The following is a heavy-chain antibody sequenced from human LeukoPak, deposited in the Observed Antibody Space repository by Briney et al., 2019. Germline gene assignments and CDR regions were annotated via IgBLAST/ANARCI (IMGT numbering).Heavy chain of an antibody. CDR2: ISTSSSTI. CDR1: GFTFSGST. J-gene: IGHJ6*03. CDR3: ARDPYSGTYGDTYYYYMDV. Sequence: GGSLRLSCAASGFTFSGSTMNWVRQAPGKGLEWVSFISTSSSTIYYADSVKGRFTISRDNAKNSPYLQMNSLRAEDTAVYYCARDPYSGTYGDTYYYYMDVWGKGTTVTISS. V-gene: IGHV3-48*01. D-gene: IGHD1-26*01.